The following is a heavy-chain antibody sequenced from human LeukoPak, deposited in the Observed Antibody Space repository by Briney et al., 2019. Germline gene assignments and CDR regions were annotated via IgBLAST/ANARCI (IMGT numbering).Heavy chain of an antibody. CDR2: IHYSGST. J-gene: IGHJ4*02. D-gene: IGHD1-14*01. Sequence: KPSETLSLTCTVSGGSMNTYYWSWIRQPPGKGLEWIGYIHYSGSTNYNPSLESRVTISVDTSKNQFSLRLSSVTAADTAVYYCARHGTISSESYFDYWGQGALVTVSS. CDR1: GGSMNTYY. CDR3: ARHGTISSESYFDY. V-gene: IGHV4-59*08.